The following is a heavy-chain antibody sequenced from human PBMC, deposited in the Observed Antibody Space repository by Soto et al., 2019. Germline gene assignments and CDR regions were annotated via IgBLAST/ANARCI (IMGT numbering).Heavy chain of an antibody. Sequence: SETLSLTCTVSVDSVSSGSFYWVWIRQPPGKGLEWIGFIYFSGSTNYNPSLKSRVTMSLDTSKNQFSLKLRSVTPADTAVYYCARVHSGRNWFDPWGQGTLVTGPS. CDR2: IYFSGST. J-gene: IGHJ5*02. V-gene: IGHV4-61*01. CDR1: VDSVSSGSFY. D-gene: IGHD6-19*01. CDR3: ARVHSGRNWFDP.